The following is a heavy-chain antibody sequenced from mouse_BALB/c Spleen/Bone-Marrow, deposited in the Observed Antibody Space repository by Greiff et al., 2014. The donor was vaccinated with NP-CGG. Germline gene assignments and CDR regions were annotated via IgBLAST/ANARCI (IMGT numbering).Heavy chain of an antibody. CDR3: SRLRMITTYFDV. CDR1: GFTFSTYA. CDR2: ISSSGSYT. D-gene: IGHD2-4*01. J-gene: IGHJ1*01. V-gene: IGHV5-9-3*01. Sequence: EVKLVESGGGLAKPGGSLQLSCAASGFTFSTYAMSSVRQTPEKRLEWVATISSSGSYTYYPDSVKGRFTISRDNAKNTLYLQMSRLRSEDTAMFYCSRLRMITTYFDVWGAGTTVTVSS.